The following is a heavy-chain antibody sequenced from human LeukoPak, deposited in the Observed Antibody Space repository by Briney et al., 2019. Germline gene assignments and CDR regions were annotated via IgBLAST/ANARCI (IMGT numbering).Heavy chain of an antibody. J-gene: IGHJ4*02. CDR2: IYYSGST. CDR3: ARAEGYGDYVTYFDY. D-gene: IGHD4-17*01. Sequence: SETLSLTCTVSGGSISSYYWSWIRQPPGKGLEWIGYIYYSGSTNYNPSLKSRVTISVDRSKNQFSLKLSSVTAADTAVYYCARAEGYGDYVTYFDYWGQGTLVTVSS. CDR1: GGSISSYY. V-gene: IGHV4-59*12.